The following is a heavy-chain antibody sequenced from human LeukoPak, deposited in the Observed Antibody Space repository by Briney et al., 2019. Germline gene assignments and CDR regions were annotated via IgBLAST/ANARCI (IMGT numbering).Heavy chain of an antibody. Sequence: SETLSLTCTVSGGSISSYYWSWIRQPPGKGLEWIGEVYHSGSTNYNPSLKSRVTISVDKSKNQFSLKLSSVTAADTAVYYCARGTRGRLPAGPFDYWGQGTLVTVSS. V-gene: IGHV4-59*12. CDR3: ARGTRGRLPAGPFDY. D-gene: IGHD1-1*01. CDR1: GGSISSYY. J-gene: IGHJ4*02. CDR2: VYHSGST.